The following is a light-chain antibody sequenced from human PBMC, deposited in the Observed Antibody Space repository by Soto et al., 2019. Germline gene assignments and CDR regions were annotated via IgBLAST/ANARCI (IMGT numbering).Light chain of an antibody. J-gene: IGKJ1*01. CDR3: QQYNSWT. Sequence: DIQVTHSPSTLSASVGGRFTSTCRASQSVSTWLAWYQKKTGKAPKLLIYKASSLESGVPSRFSGSGSGTEFTLTISSMQPDDFATYYCQQYNSWTFGQGTKVDIK. V-gene: IGKV1-5*03. CDR1: QSVSTW. CDR2: KAS.